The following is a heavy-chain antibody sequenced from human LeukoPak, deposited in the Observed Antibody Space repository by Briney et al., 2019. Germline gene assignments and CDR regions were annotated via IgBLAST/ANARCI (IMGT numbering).Heavy chain of an antibody. V-gene: IGHV1-69*05. CDR1: GGTFSSYA. J-gene: IGHJ1*01. D-gene: IGHD6-19*01. Sequence: GSSVKVSCKASGGTFSSYAISWVRQAPGQGREWMGGIIPIFGTANYAQKFQGRVKIPTDESTSTAYTELSSLRSEDTAVYYCARTGSSGWYVGSFQHWGQGTLVTVSS. CDR3: ARTGSSGWYVGSFQH. CDR2: IIPIFGTA.